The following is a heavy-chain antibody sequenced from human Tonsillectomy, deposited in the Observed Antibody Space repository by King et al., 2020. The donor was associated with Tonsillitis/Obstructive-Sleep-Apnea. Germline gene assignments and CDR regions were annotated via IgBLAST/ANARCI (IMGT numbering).Heavy chain of an antibody. V-gene: IGHV4-39*01. CDR1: GGSISSSSYY. CDR2: IYYSGNT. J-gene: IGHJ3*02. D-gene: IGHD5-12*01. CDR3: ARGVYSGYDRGAFNI. Sequence: QLQESGPGLVKPSETLSLTCTVSGGSISSSSYYWGWIRQPPGQGLEWIGSIYYSGNTYYNPSLKSRVPISVDTSKNQFSLKLSSVTAADTAVYYCARGVYSGYDRGAFNIWGQGTMVTVSA.